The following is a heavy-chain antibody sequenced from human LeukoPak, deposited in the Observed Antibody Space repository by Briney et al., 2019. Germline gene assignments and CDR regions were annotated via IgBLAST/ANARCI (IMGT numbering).Heavy chain of an antibody. CDR3: AKDRYRSGSYSHFDY. V-gene: IGHV3-9*01. J-gene: IGHJ4*02. CDR2: ISWNSDYI. Sequence: GGSLRLSCTASGFTFDDYAMLWVRHAPGKGLERVSGISWNSDYIGYADSVKGRFTISRDNAKNSLYLQVNSLRAEDTALYYCAKDRYRSGSYSHFDYWGQGTLVTVSS. CDR1: GFTFDDYA. D-gene: IGHD1-26*01.